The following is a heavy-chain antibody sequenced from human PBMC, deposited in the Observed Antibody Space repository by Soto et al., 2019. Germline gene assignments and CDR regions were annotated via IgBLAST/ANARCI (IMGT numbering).Heavy chain of an antibody. CDR3: ATGVADYDSSGLDY. CDR2: FDPEDGET. CDR1: GGTFSTYA. J-gene: IGHJ4*02. Sequence: GASVKVSCKTSGGTFSTYAIYWVRQAPGQGLEWMGGFDPEDGETIYAQKFQGRVTMTEDTSTDTAYMELSSLRSEDTAVYYCATGVADYDSSGLDYWGQGTLVTVSS. V-gene: IGHV1-24*01. D-gene: IGHD3-22*01.